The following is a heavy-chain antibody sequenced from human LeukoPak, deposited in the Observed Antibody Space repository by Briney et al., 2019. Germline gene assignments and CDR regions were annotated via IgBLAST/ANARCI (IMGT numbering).Heavy chain of an antibody. D-gene: IGHD6-13*01. CDR1: GFTFSDYY. Sequence: KPGGSLRLSCAASGFTFSDYYMSWIRQAPGKGLEWVSYISSSGSTIYYADSVKGRFTISRDNAKNSLYLQMNSLRAEDTAVYYCARDFEFGSAAGTPNWGQGTLVTVSS. J-gene: IGHJ4*02. V-gene: IGHV3-11*04. CDR2: ISSSGSTI. CDR3: ARDFEFGSAAGTPN.